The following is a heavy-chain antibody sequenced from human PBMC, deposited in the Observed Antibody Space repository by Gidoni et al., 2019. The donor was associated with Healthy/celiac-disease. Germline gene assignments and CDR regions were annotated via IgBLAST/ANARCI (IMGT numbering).Heavy chain of an antibody. J-gene: IGHJ6*02. CDR2: IKSKTDGGTT. CDR3: TTGPFGVVIGGYGMDV. D-gene: IGHD3-3*01. V-gene: IGHV3-15*01. CDR1: GFTFSNDW. Sequence: EVQLVESGGGLVKPGGSLRLSCAVSGFTFSNDWMSWVRQAPGKGLEWVGRIKSKTDGGTTDYAAPVKGRFTISRDDSKTTLYLQMNSLKTEDTAVYYCTTGPFGVVIGGYGMDVWGQGTTVTVSS.